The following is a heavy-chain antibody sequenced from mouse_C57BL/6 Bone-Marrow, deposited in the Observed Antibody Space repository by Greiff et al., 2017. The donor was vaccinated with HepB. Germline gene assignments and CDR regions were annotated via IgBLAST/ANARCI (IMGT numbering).Heavy chain of an antibody. D-gene: IGHD2-4*01. CDR1: GFTFSSYA. J-gene: IGHJ2*01. Sequence: DVHLVESGGGLVKPGGSLKLSCAASGFTFSSYAMSWVRQTPEKRLEWVATISDGGSYTYYPDNVKGRFTISRDNAKNNLYLQMSHLKSEDTAMYYCARDHMITTRGRLDYWGQGTTLTVSS. CDR3: ARDHMITTRGRLDY. V-gene: IGHV5-4*01. CDR2: ISDGGSYT.